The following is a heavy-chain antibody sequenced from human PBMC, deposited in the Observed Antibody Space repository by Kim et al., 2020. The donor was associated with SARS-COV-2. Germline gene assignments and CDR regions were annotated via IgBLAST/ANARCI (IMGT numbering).Heavy chain of an antibody. V-gene: IGHV4-59*01. D-gene: IGHD3-22*01. CDR1: GVSIGTYY. CDR3: ARNYYDSSGFLPIDY. CDR2: IYYSGSP. J-gene: IGHJ4*02. Sequence: SETLSLTCTVYGVSIGTYYWSWIRQPPGKGLEWIGYIYYSGSPNYNPSLKSRFTISLDTSKNQFSLKLNSVTAADTAFYYCARNYYDSSGFLPIDYWGQGTLVTVSS.